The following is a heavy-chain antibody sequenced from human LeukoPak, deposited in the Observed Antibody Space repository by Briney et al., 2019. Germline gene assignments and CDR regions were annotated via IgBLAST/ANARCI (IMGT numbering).Heavy chain of an antibody. J-gene: IGHJ4*02. Sequence: GGSLRLSCAASGFTVSSNYMSWVRQAPGKGLEWVSVIYSGGSTYYADSVQGRFTISRDNSKSTLCLQMNSLRAEDTAVYYCAKQLGYCSDGSCYFPYWGQGTLVTVSS. CDR3: AKQLGYCSDGSCYFPY. D-gene: IGHD2-15*01. CDR2: IYSGGST. CDR1: GFTVSSNY. V-gene: IGHV3-53*01.